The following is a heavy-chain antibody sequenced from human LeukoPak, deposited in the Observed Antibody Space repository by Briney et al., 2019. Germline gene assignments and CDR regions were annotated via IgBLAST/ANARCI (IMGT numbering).Heavy chain of an antibody. V-gene: IGHV1-18*01. CDR3: ARDSFPYDFWRGCFY. D-gene: IGHD3-3*01. CDR1: GYTFTSYG. CDR2: ISAYNGNT. J-gene: IGHJ4*02. Sequence: GASVKVSCKASGYTFTSYGISWVRQAPGQGLEWMGWISAYNGNTNYAQKLQGRVTMTTDTSTSTAYMELRSLRSDDTAVYYCARDSFPYDFWRGCFYWGQGTLVTVSS.